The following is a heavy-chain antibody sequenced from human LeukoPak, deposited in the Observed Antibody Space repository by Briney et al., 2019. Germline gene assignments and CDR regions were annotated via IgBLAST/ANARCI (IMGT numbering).Heavy chain of an antibody. CDR2: IYYSGST. CDR3: ARDPRSITMVRGEWGFDP. CDR1: GGSISSSSYY. D-gene: IGHD3-10*01. J-gene: IGHJ5*02. Sequence: PSETLSLTCTVSGGSISSSSYYWGWIRQHPGKGLEWIGYIYYSGSTYYNPSLKSRVTISVDTSKNQFSLKLSSVTAADTAVYYCARDPRSITMVRGEWGFDPWGQGTLVTVSS. V-gene: IGHV4-31*03.